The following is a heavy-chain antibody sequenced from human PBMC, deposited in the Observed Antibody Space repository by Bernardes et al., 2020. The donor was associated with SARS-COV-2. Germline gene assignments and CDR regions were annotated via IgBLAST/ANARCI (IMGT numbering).Heavy chain of an antibody. D-gene: IGHD6-19*01. Sequence: ASVKVSCKASGYTFTSYYMHWVRQAPGQGLEWMGIINPSGGSTSYAQKFQGRVTMTRDTSISTAYMELSRLRSDDTAVYYCARGGGSFATETDYWGQGTLVTVSS. CDR2: INPSGGST. CDR1: GYTFTSYY. CDR3: ARGGGSFATETDY. V-gene: IGHV1-46*01. J-gene: IGHJ4*02.